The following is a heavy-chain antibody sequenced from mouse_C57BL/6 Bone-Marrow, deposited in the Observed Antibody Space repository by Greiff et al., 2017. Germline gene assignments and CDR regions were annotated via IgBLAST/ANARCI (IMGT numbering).Heavy chain of an antibody. Sequence: DVQLVESGGGLVQPKGSLKLSCAASGFSFNTYAMNWVRQAPGKGLEWVARIRRKSNNYATTYADSVKDRFHFSRDDSESMLYLQMNNLKTEDTAMYYCARRGFAYWGQGTLVTVSA. CDR2: IRRKSNNYAT. CDR1: GFSFNTYA. CDR3: ARRGFAY. J-gene: IGHJ3*01. V-gene: IGHV10-1*01.